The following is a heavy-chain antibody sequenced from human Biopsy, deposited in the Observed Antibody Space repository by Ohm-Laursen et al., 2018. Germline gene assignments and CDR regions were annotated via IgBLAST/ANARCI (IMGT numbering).Heavy chain of an antibody. J-gene: IGHJ6*02. CDR1: GFTFGDYY. CDR3: ARPPWGHAYGYYNGMDV. V-gene: IGHV3-11*01. Sequence: SLRLSCSAPGFTFGDYYMSWIRQAPGKGLEWLSYISGSGVTKMYADSVKGRFTVSRDNAKNSLYLQMDRLRAEDTAVYYCARPPWGHAYGYYNGMDVWGQGTTVIVSS. CDR2: ISGSGVTK. D-gene: IGHD3-10*01.